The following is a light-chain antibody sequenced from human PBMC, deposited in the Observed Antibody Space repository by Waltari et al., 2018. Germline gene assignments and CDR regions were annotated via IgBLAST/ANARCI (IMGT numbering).Light chain of an antibody. V-gene: IGLV2-14*03. CDR1: SSDIGGYNY. Sequence: SALTQPASVSGSPGQSITISCTGTSSDIGGYNYVSWYQQVPSKAPKLIINDVSKRPSGVSSRFSGSNSGNTASLTISGLQAEDETDYFCSSYMDSSTLELFGGGTSLTVL. CDR2: DVS. CDR3: SSYMDSSTLEL. J-gene: IGLJ2*01.